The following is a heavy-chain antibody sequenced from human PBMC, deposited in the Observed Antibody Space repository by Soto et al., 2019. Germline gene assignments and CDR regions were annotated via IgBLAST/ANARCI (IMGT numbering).Heavy chain of an antibody. J-gene: IGHJ6*02. V-gene: IGHV1-18*01. D-gene: IGHD2-8*01. CDR1: GFTFSHDG. CDR3: ARDIESVTAKHFFYYYAMDV. Sequence: QGKLVQSGAEVKKPGASVKLSCKASGFTFSHDGLTWVRQAPGQGLEWMGCVSADNGPTNYAQNLQGRVSMTTDTATSTAYMELRGLTFDDTAVYYCARDIESVTAKHFFYYYAMDVWGQGTTVTVSS. CDR2: VSADNGPT.